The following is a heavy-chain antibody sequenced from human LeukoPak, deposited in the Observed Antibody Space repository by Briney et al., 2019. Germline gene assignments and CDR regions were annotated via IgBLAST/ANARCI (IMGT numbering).Heavy chain of an antibody. CDR2: ISAYNGNT. D-gene: IGHD3-16*02. CDR3: ARDRGYVWGSYRFPDY. V-gene: IGHV1-18*01. CDR1: GYTFTSYG. Sequence: ASVKVSCKASGYTFTSYGISWVRQAPGQGLEWMGWISAYNGNTNYAQKLQGRVTMTADTSTSTAYMELRSLRSDDTAVYYCARDRGYVWGSYRFPDYWGQETLVTVSS. J-gene: IGHJ4*02.